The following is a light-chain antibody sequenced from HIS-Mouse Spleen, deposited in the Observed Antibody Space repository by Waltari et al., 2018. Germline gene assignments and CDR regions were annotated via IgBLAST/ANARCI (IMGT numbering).Light chain of an antibody. V-gene: IGLV3-19*01. J-gene: IGLJ1*01. CDR1: SLRSYY. CDR3: NSRDSSGNHLSV. CDR2: GKN. Sequence: SSELTQDPAVSVALGQTVRIPFQGHSLRSYYASWYQQKPGQAPVLVIYGKNNRPSGIPDRFSGSSSGNTASLTITGAQAEDEADYYCNSRDSSGNHLSVFGTGTKVTVL.